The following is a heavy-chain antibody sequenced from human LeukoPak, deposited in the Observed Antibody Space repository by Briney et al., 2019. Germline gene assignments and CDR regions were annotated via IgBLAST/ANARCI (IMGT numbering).Heavy chain of an antibody. D-gene: IGHD2-2*02. CDR3: ARHHPSSDVVVPAAIPGWFDP. CDR2: IYYSGST. CDR1: GGSISSYY. Sequence: SQTLSLTCTVSGGSISSYYWSWIRQPPGKGLEWIGYIYYSGSTNYNPSLKSRVTISVDTSKNQFSLKLSSVTAADTAVYYCARHHPSSDVVVPAAIPGWFDPWGQGTLVTVSS. J-gene: IGHJ5*02. V-gene: IGHV4-59*08.